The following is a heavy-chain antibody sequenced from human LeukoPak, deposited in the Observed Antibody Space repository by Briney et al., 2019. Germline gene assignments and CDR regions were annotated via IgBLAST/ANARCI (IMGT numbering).Heavy chain of an antibody. CDR1: GGSISSSNW. J-gene: IGHJ2*01. CDR2: IYHSGST. CDR3: ARDLGIRVWYFDL. Sequence: PSETLSLTCAVSGGSISSSNWWSWVRPPPGKGLEWIGEIYHSGSTNYNPSLKSRVTISVDKSKNQFSLKLSSVTAADTAVYYCARDLGIRVWYFDLWGRGTLVTVSS. V-gene: IGHV4-4*02. D-gene: IGHD3-16*01.